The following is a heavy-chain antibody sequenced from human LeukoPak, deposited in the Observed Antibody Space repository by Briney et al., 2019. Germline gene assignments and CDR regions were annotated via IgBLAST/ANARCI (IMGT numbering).Heavy chain of an antibody. D-gene: IGHD6-19*01. CDR1: GYTFTGCY. CDR3: ARDLSRGHSRLLRY. Sequence: ASVKVSCKASGYTFTGCYMHWVRQAPGQGLEWMGWINPNSGGTNYAQKFQGRVTMTRDTSISTAYMELSRLRSDDTAVYYCARDLSRGHSRLLRYWGQGTLVTVSS. V-gene: IGHV1-2*02. CDR2: INPNSGGT. J-gene: IGHJ4*02.